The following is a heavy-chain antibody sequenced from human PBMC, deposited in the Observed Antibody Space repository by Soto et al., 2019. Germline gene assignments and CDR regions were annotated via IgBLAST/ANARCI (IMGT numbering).Heavy chain of an antibody. V-gene: IGHV3-30*18. Sequence: SLRLSCAASGFTFSSYGMHWVRQAPGKGLEWVAVISYDGSNKYYADSVKGRFTISRDNSENTLYLQMNSLRAEDTAVYYCAKDGPSNSFDYWGQGTLVTVSS. J-gene: IGHJ4*02. CDR1: GFTFSSYG. CDR2: ISYDGSNK. CDR3: AKDGPSNSFDY.